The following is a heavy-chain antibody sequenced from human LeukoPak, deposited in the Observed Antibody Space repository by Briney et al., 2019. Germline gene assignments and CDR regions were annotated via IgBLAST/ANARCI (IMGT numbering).Heavy chain of an antibody. Sequence: SQTLSLTCAISGDSFSSNSAAWNWIRQSPSRGLEWLGRTYYRSNWYNDYAVSVKSRITINPDTSKNQFSLQLNSVTPEDTAVYYCARGPPISGNFWRGKNHPPDYWGQGTLVTVSS. J-gene: IGHJ4*02. CDR3: ARGPPISGNFWRGKNHPPDY. V-gene: IGHV6-1*01. CDR2: TYYRSNWYN. D-gene: IGHD3-3*01. CDR1: GDSFSSNSAA.